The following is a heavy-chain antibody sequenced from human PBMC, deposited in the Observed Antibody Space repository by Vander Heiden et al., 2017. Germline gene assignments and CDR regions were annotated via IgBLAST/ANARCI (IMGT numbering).Heavy chain of an antibody. CDR1: GFTLSSDG. V-gene: IGHV3-30-3*01. Sequence: QVQLVESGGGVVQPGRSLRLSCAGSGFTLSSDGMHWVRQAPGKGLEWVAVISHDGSNDDYADSVKGRFTISRDNFKNTLYLQMNSLRAEDTAVYYCARDRTGDYFDYWGQGTLVTVSS. CDR2: ISHDGSND. CDR3: ARDRTGDYFDY. J-gene: IGHJ4*02.